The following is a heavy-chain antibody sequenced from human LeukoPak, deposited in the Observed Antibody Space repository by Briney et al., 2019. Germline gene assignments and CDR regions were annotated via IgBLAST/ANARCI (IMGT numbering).Heavy chain of an antibody. Sequence: ETLSLTCAVYGGSFSGYYWSWIRQPPGKGLEWVSVIYSGGSTYYADSVKGRFTISRDNSKNTLYLQMNSLRAEDTAVYYCASGCSGGSCYSHDYGGNSGDYWGQGTLVAVSS. CDR3: ASGCSGGSCYSHDYGGNSGDY. D-gene: IGHD2-15*01. V-gene: IGHV3-66*01. J-gene: IGHJ4*02. CDR2: IYSGGST. CDR1: GGSFSGYY.